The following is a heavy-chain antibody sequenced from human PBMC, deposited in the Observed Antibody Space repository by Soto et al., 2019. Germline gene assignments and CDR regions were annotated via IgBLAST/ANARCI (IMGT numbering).Heavy chain of an antibody. D-gene: IGHD3-10*01. V-gene: IGHV3-11*01. Sequence: QVQLVESGGGLVKPGGSLRLSCAASGFTVSDHYMSWVRQAPGRGREWVSSISSSGSAMFYADSVKGRFTISRDTAKNSVYLQMNSLRVEDTAVYYCARGYRPMIRGPAAFDIWGRGTLVTVSS. CDR1: GFTVSDHY. CDR2: ISSSGSAM. CDR3: ARGYRPMIRGPAAFDI. J-gene: IGHJ3*02.